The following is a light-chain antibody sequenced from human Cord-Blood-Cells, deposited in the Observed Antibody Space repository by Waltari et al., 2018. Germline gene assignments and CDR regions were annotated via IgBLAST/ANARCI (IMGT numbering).Light chain of an antibody. CDR2: GAS. Sequence: ENVLTQSPGTLSLSPGERATLSCRASQSVSSSYLAWYQQKPGQAPRLLIYGASSRATGIPDRVSGSGSGTDFTLTISRLEPEDVAVYYCQQYGSSPPLTFGGGTKVEIK. J-gene: IGKJ4*01. CDR1: QSVSSSY. V-gene: IGKV3-20*01. CDR3: QQYGSSPPLT.